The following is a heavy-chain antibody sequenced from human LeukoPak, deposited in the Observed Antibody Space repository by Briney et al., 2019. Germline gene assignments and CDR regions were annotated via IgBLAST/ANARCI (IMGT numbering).Heavy chain of an antibody. Sequence: ASVKVSCKASGYTFTGYYMHWVRQAPGQGLEWMGWINPNSGGTNYAQKFQGRVTMTRDTSISTAYMELSRLRSDDTAVYYCARLEPSLRGPTFDYWGQGTPVTVSS. J-gene: IGHJ4*02. CDR2: INPNSGGT. D-gene: IGHD4-17*01. CDR1: GYTFTGYY. V-gene: IGHV1-2*02. CDR3: ARLEPSLRGPTFDY.